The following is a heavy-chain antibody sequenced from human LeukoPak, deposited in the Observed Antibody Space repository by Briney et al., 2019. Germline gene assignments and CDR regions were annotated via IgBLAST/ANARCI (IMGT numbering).Heavy chain of an antibody. CDR2: IFYTGST. V-gene: IGHV4-61*01. J-gene: IGHJ4*02. Sequence: SETLSLTCTVSGGSVTSGSFHWSWIRQSPGKGLEYVGYIFYTGSTNYNPSLKSRLTISVDTSKNQFSLKLTSVTAADTAVYYCARYKAQLWSDFDYWGQGTLVTVSS. D-gene: IGHD5-18*01. CDR3: ARYKAQLWSDFDY. CDR1: GGSVTSGSFH.